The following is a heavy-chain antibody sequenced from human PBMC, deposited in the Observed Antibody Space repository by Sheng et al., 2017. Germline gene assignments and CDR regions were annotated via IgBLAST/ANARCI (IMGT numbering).Heavy chain of an antibody. CDR1: GSTVTSNY. Sequence: EVQLVESGGGLIQTGGSRRDSPVQPLGSTVTSNYMSWVRQAPGKGLQWVSIIYSDSATYYADSVKGRFTISRDNSKNTLFLQMNSLRAEDTAVYYCARAFYDFWSGYHTDWWGQGTLVTVSS. V-gene: IGHV3-53*01. J-gene: IGHJ4*02. D-gene: IGHD3-3*01. CDR3: ARAFYDFWSGYHTDW. CDR2: IYSDSAT.